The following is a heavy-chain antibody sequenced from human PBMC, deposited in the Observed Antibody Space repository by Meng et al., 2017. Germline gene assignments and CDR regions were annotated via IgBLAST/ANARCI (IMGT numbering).Heavy chain of an antibody. J-gene: IGHJ4*02. D-gene: IGHD6-19*01. Sequence: EVQLGGTGGGLIQPGGSLRLFCNAAGFSVTTSYMGWVRQAPGKGLEWVSVIYSGGSTYYADSVKGRFSISRDNSKNTLYLQMNSLRAEDTAVYFCARDSSSGWYHNYWGQGTLVTVSS. CDR2: IYSGGST. V-gene: IGHV3-53*02. CDR3: ARDSSSGWYHNY. CDR1: GFSVTTSY.